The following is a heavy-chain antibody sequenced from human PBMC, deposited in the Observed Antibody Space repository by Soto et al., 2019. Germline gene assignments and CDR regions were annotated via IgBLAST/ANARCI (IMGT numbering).Heavy chain of an antibody. D-gene: IGHD3-22*01. CDR2: INAGNGNT. CDR1: GYTFTSYG. J-gene: IGHJ5*02. CDR3: AGYYYDSSGFNWFDP. V-gene: IGHV1-3*01. Sequence: ASVKVSCKASGYTFTSYGISWVRQAPGQRLEWMGWINAGNGNTKYSQKFQGRVTITRDTSASTAYMELSSLRSEDTAVYYCAGYYYDSSGFNWFDPWGQGTLVTVSS.